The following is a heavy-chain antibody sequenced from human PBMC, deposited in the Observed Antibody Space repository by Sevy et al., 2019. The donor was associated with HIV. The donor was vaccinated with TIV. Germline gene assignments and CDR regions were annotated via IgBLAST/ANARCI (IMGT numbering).Heavy chain of an antibody. J-gene: IGHJ4*02. CDR3: ARGSMTTVVTGTSFDY. D-gene: IGHD4-17*01. CDR2: INHSGST. CDR1: GGSLSGYY. Sequence: SETLSLTCAVYGGSLSGYYWSWIRQPPGKGLEWIGEINHSGSTNYNPSLKSRVTISVDTSKNQFSLKLSSVTAADTAVYYCARGSMTTVVTGTSFDYWGQGTLVTVSS. V-gene: IGHV4-34*01.